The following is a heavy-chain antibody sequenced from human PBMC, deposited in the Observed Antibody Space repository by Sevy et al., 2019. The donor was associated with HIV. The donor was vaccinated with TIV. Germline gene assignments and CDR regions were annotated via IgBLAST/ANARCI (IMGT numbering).Heavy chain of an antibody. CDR1: GFTFSDYY. CDR2: ISSSGTTI. CDR3: ARDSSDIVATILSWDYGMDV. Sequence: GESLKISCAASGFTFSDYYMSWIRQAPGKGLEWLSYISSSGTTIYYADSVKGRFTISRDNAKNSLYLQMNSLRAEDTAVYYCARDSSDIVATILSWDYGMDVWGQGTTVTVSS. J-gene: IGHJ6*02. D-gene: IGHD5-12*01. V-gene: IGHV3-11*01.